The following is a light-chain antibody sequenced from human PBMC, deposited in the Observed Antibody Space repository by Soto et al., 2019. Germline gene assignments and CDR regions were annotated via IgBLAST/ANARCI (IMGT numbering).Light chain of an antibody. J-gene: IGKJ5*01. CDR2: GAS. V-gene: IGKV3D-11*02. CDR1: QNVGNN. CDR3: QQRSNWQVT. Sequence: EIVMTQSPATLSVSPWERATLSCRASQNVGNNLVWYQQKPGQAPRLLVYGASNRATGIPARFSGSGSGTDFTLTISSLEPEDFAVYYCQQRSNWQVTFGHGTRLEIK.